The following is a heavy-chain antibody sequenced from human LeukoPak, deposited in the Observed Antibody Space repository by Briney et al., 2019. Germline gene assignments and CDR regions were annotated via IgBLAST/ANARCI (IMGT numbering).Heavy chain of an antibody. CDR1: GYTFTNYW. V-gene: IGHV5-51*01. D-gene: IGHD3-22*01. Sequence: GDSLKISCEGFGYTFTNYWIDWVRQMPGKGLEWMGVIYPGDSDIRYNPSFQGHVTIPADKSISTVYLQWSSLKASDTAIYYCARNYYDSSGYSVALEYWGQGTLVTVSS. J-gene: IGHJ4*02. CDR3: ARNYYDSSGYSVALEY. CDR2: IYPGDSDI.